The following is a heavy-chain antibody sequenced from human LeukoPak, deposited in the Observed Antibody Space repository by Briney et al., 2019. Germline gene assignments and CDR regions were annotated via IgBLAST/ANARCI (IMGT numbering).Heavy chain of an antibody. V-gene: IGHV1-18*01. CDR3: ARNHRIQLWFSFAFDI. CDR2: ISAYNGNT. D-gene: IGHD5-18*01. CDR1: GYTFTSYG. Sequence: ASVKVSCKASGYTFTSYGISWVRQAPGQGLEWMGWISAYNGNTNYAQKLQGRVTMTTDTSTSTAYMELRSLRSDDTAVYYCARNHRIQLWFSFAFDIWGQGTMVTVSS. J-gene: IGHJ3*02.